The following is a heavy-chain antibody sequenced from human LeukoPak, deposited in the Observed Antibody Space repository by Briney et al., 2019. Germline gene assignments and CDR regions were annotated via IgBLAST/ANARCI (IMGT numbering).Heavy chain of an antibody. CDR1: GFTVSSNY. CDR3: ARFPQWLGAFDI. CDR2: IYSGGST. J-gene: IGHJ3*02. D-gene: IGHD6-19*01. V-gene: IGHV3-66*01. Sequence: GGSLRLSCAASGFTVSSNYMSRVRQAPGEGLEWVSVIYSGGSTYYADSVKGRFTISRDNSKNTLYLQMNSLRAEDTAVYYCARFPQWLGAFDIWGQGTMVTVSS.